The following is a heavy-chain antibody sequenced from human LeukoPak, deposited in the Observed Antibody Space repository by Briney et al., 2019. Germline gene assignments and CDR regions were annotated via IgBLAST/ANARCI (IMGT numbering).Heavy chain of an antibody. Sequence: GGSLRLSCAAPGITFSNAWMSWVRQAPGKGLEWVGRIKSKTDGGTTDYAAPVKGRFTISRDDSKNTLFLHTNSLKTEDTAVYYCTSVGYSDYVAAFWGQGTLVTVSS. CDR1: GITFSNAW. J-gene: IGHJ4*02. V-gene: IGHV3-15*01. CDR3: TSVGYSDYVAAF. CDR2: IKSKTDGGTT. D-gene: IGHD5-12*01.